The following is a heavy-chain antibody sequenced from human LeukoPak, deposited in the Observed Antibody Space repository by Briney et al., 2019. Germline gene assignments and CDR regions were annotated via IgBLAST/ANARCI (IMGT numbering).Heavy chain of an antibody. CDR1: GFTFRNYA. CDR2: ISGSTGTT. J-gene: IGHJ4*02. CDR3: AKWEKIVVVTAMDS. D-gene: IGHD2-21*02. V-gene: IGHV3-23*01. Sequence: PGGSLRLSCAASGFTFRNYAMSWVRQAAGKGLEWVSVISGSTGTTYYADSVKGRFTISRDNSKNTLYVQMNSLRAEDTAVYYCAKWEKIVVVTAMDSWGQGTLVTVSS.